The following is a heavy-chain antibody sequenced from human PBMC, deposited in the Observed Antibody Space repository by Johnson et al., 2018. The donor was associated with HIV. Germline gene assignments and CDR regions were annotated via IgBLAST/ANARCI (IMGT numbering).Heavy chain of an antibody. CDR3: TTDRAAARDAFDI. Sequence: VQLVESGGGVVQPGRSLRLSCAASGFTFSGSAMHWVRQASGKGLEWVGRIRSKANSYATAYAASVKGRFTISRDDSKNTLYLQMNSLKTEDTAVYYCTTDRAAARDAFDIWGQGTMVTVSS. CDR1: GFTFSGSA. V-gene: IGHV3-73*01. J-gene: IGHJ3*02. CDR2: IRSKANSYAT. D-gene: IGHD6-13*01.